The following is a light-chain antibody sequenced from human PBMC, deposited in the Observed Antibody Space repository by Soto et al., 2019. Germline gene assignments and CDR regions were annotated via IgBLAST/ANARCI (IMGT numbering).Light chain of an antibody. V-gene: IGKV1-33*01. CDR1: QDISDV. CDR3: QQFYDLPIT. Sequence: EIQMTQSPSALSTSVGDGITITCQASQDISDVLNWYQQQPGKAPKVLIYDASKLQTGVPSRFSGRGSGKDFTFTISSLQPDDSGTYYCQQFYDLPITFGQGTRLEIK. CDR2: DAS. J-gene: IGKJ5*01.